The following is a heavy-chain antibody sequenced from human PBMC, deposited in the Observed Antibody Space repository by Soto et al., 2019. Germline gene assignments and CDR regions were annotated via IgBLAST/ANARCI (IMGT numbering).Heavy chain of an antibody. V-gene: IGHV3-66*01. Sequence: EVQLVESGGGLVQPGGSLRLSCAASGFTVSSNYMSWVRQAPGKGLEWASVIYSGGSTYYADSVKGRFTISRDNSKNTLYLQMNSLRAEDTDVYYCARDRSAYFGHYWGQGPLVTVSS. D-gene: IGHD3-10*01. CDR1: GFTVSSNY. CDR2: IYSGGST. J-gene: IGHJ4*02. CDR3: ARDRSAYFGHY.